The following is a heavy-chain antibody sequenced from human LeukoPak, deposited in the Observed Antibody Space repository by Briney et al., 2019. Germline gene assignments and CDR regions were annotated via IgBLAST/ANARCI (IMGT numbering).Heavy chain of an antibody. CDR1: GFTFSDYY. CDR3: AKDYYGSGSYFDY. Sequence: PGGSLRLSCAASGFTFSDYYMSWIRQAPGKGLEWVSYISSSGSTIYYADSVKGRFTISRDNAKNSLYLQMNSLRAEDTALYYCAKDYYGSGSYFDYWGQGTLVTVSS. CDR2: ISSSGSTI. V-gene: IGHV3-11*01. D-gene: IGHD3-10*01. J-gene: IGHJ4*02.